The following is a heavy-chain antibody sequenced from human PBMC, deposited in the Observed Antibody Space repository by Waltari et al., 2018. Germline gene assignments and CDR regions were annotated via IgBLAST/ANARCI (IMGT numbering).Heavy chain of an antibody. CDR3: ARLSQPYYDFWSGPRTGWFDP. D-gene: IGHD3-3*01. CDR2: INHIGSP. CDR1: GGSFSGYY. V-gene: IGHV4-34*01. J-gene: IGHJ5*02. Sequence: QVQLQQWGAGLLKPSETLSLTCAVYGGSFSGYYWSWLRPPPGTGLEWIGEINHIGSPNYNPSLKSRVTISVDTSKNQFSLKLSSVTAADTAVYYCARLSQPYYDFWSGPRTGWFDPWGQGTLVTVSS.